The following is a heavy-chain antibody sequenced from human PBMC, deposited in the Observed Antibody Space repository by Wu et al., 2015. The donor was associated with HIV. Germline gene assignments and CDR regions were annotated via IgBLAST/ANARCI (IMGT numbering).Heavy chain of an antibody. CDR1: GYTFTGYY. V-gene: IGHV1-2*02. J-gene: IGHJ6*02. CDR2: INPNSGGT. D-gene: IGHD3-9*01. CDR3: ARGDYVLRYFDWLPPRGMDV. Sequence: QVQLVQSGAEVKKPGASVKVSCKASGYTFTGYYMHWVRQAPGQGLEWMGWINPNSGGTNYAQKFQGRVTMTRDTSISTAYMELSRLRSDDTAVYYCARGDYVLRYFDWLPPRGMDVWGQGTTVTVSS.